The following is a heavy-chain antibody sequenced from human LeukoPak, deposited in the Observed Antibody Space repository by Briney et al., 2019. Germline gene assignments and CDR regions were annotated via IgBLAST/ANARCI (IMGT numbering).Heavy chain of an antibody. Sequence: PGGSLRLSCAASGFAFSSYVINWVRQAPGRGLEWVSAIGGTGRTYYADPVKGRFTISRDNSKNTVFLQMSSLRAEDTAIFYCAKDMTTRGAFDIWGQGTMVTVSS. CDR2: IGGTGRT. V-gene: IGHV3-23*01. CDR3: AKDMTTRGAFDI. J-gene: IGHJ3*02. CDR1: GFAFSSYV. D-gene: IGHD1-1*01.